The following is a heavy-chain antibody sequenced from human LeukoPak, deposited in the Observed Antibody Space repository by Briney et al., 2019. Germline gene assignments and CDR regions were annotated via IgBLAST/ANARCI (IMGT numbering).Heavy chain of an antibody. CDR1: GYTFTSYA. D-gene: IGHD2-2*02. J-gene: IGHJ5*02. Sequence: SVKVSCKASGYTFTSYAISWARQAPGQGLEWMGRIIPILGIANYAQKFQGRVTITADKSTSTAYMELSSLRSEDTAVYYCARDCSSTSCYTYPNWFDPWGQGTLVTVSS. CDR3: ARDCSSTSCYTYPNWFDP. V-gene: IGHV1-69*04. CDR2: IIPILGIA.